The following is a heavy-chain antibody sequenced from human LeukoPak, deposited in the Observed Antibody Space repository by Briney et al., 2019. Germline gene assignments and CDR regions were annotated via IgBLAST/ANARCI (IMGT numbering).Heavy chain of an antibody. CDR1: GGSFSGYY. D-gene: IGHD2-2*03. CDR2: INRSGGT. J-gene: IGHJ6*03. CDR3: ARGLIGYCSSTSCYSYYYYMDV. V-gene: IGHV4-34*01. Sequence: SETLSLTCAVSGGSFSGYYWSWIRQPPGKGLEWIGEINRSGGTTYNPSLKSRVTISVDTSKNQFSLKLSSVTAADTAVYYCARGLIGYCSSTSCYSYYYYMDVWGKGTTVTVSS.